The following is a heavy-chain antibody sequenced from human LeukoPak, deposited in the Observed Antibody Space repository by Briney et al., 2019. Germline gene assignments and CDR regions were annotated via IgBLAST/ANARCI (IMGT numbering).Heavy chain of an antibody. CDR1: GASITSYY. D-gene: IGHD2-8*01. CDR3: ARDLANGGMDV. Sequence: PSETLSLTCTVSGASITSYYWSWIRQPPGKGLEWIGYIYHTGSANYNPSLKSRVSMSLDTSKNQFSLKLTSVTAADTAVYYCARDLANGGMDVRGQGTTVTVSS. CDR2: IYHTGSA. J-gene: IGHJ6*02. V-gene: IGHV4-59*01.